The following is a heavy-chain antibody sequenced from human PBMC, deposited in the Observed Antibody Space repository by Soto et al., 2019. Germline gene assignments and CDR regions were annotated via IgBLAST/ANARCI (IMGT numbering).Heavy chain of an antibody. V-gene: IGHV3-30*18. CDR1: GFTFSSYG. Sequence: GGSLRLSCAASGFTFSSYGMHWVRQAPGKGLEWVAVISYDGSNKYYADSVKGRFTISRGNSKNTLYLQMNSLRAEDTAVYYCAKDGREGSIGYWGQGTLVTVSS. J-gene: IGHJ4*02. D-gene: IGHD1-26*01. CDR2: ISYDGSNK. CDR3: AKDGREGSIGY.